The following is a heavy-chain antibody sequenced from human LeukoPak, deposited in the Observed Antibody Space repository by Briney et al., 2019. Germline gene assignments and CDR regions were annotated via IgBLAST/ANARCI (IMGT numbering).Heavy chain of an antibody. CDR3: AREVVDSSGYYSDY. D-gene: IGHD3-22*01. CDR1: GYTFTGYY. CDR2: INPNSGGT. V-gene: IGHV1-2*02. J-gene: IGHJ4*02. Sequence: ASVKVSCKASGYTFTGYYMHWVRQAPGQGLEWMGWINPNSGGTNYAQKFQGRVTITRDTSISTAYMELSRLRSDDTAVYYCAREVVDSSGYYSDYWGQGTLVTVSS.